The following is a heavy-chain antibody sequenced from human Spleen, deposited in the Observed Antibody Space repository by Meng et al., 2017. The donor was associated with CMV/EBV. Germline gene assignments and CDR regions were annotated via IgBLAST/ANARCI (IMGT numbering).Heavy chain of an antibody. Sequence: GGSLRLSCAASGFTLSSYEMNWVRQAPGKGLEWVSYISSSGSTIYYADSVKGRFTISRDNAKNSLYLQMNSLRAEDTAVYYCARSDYYDSRGMYYFRYYGMDVWGQGTTVTVSS. CDR1: GFTLSSYE. V-gene: IGHV3-48*03. CDR3: ARSDYYDSRGMYYFRYYGMDV. CDR2: ISSSGSTI. D-gene: IGHD3-22*01. J-gene: IGHJ6*02.